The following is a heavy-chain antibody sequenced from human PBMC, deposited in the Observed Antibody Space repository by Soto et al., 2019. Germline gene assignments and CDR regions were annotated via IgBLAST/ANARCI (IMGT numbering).Heavy chain of an antibody. CDR1: GLSGSSNY. J-gene: IGHJ4*01. V-gene: IGHV3-53*01. Sequence: GGALRLSSAASGLSGSSNYMTWARQSPGKGLEWVSLSYSGGNTYYADSVKGRFTVSRDNFQNTLYLQMVNLRPEDTAVYYCARGYGAGSYFSDYWGHGTQVTVSS. CDR2: SYSGGNT. CDR3: ARGYGAGSYFSDY. D-gene: IGHD3-10*01.